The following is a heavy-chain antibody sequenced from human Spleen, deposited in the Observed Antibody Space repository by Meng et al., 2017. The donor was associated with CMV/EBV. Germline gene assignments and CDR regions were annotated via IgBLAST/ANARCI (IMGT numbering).Heavy chain of an antibody. CDR2: IYPGDSDT. V-gene: IGHV5-51*01. Sequence: GESLKISCRGSGYSFDNFWIGWVRQMPGKGLEWMGIIYPGDSDTRYSPTFQGQVTISADKSITTAYLQWSSLKASDTAMYYCARHASMVRGVPRRISTLGVWGQGTTVTVSS. J-gene: IGHJ6*02. CDR3: ARHASMVRGVPRRISTLGV. CDR1: GYSFDNFW. D-gene: IGHD3-10*01.